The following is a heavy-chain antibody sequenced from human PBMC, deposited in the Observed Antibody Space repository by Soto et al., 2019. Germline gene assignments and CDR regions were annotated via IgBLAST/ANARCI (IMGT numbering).Heavy chain of an antibody. CDR1: GASVSSGGYS. Sequence: LQLQQSGSGLVKPSQTLSLTCVVSGASVSSGGYSWSWIRQSPEKGMEWIGYIYHTGNAYSTPSLKTRVTMSFDKSIIHFSLKLTSVTAADLAVYYCVSSGVIPTVLTGNGFDSWCQGTLVIVPS. CDR2: IYHTGNA. CDR3: VSSGVIPTVLTGNGFDS. D-gene: IGHD3-9*01. J-gene: IGHJ4*02. V-gene: IGHV4-30-2*06.